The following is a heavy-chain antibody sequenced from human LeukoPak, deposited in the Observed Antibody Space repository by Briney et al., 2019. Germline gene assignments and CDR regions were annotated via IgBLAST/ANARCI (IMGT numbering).Heavy chain of an antibody. CDR2: MNPNSGNT. Sequence: GASVKVSCKASGYTITSYDINWVRQATGQGLEWMGWMNPNSGNTGYAQKFQGRVTMTRNTSISTAYMELSSLRSEDTAVYYCARALNYDFWSGSYSEEIDYWGQGTLVTVSS. CDR3: ARALNYDFWSGSYSEEIDY. CDR1: GYTITSYD. V-gene: IGHV1-8*01. D-gene: IGHD3-3*01. J-gene: IGHJ4*02.